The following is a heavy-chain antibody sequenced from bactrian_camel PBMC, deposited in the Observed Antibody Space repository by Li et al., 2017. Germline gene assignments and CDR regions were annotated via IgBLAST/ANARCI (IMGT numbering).Heavy chain of an antibody. CDR1: VFTFSNYA. J-gene: IGHJ4*01. CDR2: IDSGGGST. Sequence: VQLVESGGGLVQPGGSLRLSCAASVFTFSNYAMNWVRQAPGKGLEWVSGIDSGGGSTYYADSVKGRFTISRDNAKNAVYLQLNSLKTEDMAMYYSAAGRGALSYWGQGTQVTVS. CDR3: AAGRGALSY. D-gene: IGHD7*01. V-gene: IGHV3S40*01.